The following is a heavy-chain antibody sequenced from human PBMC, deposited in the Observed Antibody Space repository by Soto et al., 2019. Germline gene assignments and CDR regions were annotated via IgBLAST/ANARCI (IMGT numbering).Heavy chain of an antibody. CDR1: GGSISSGGYY. CDR3: AREGGGGWLDP. Sequence: QVQLQESGPGLVKPSQTLSLTCTVSGGSISSGGYYWSWIRQHPGKGLEWIGYIYYSGSTYYNPSLKSRVTTSVDTSKHQFSLKLSSVTAADTAVYYCAREGGGGWLDPWGQEPWLPSLQ. V-gene: IGHV4-31*03. CDR2: IYYSGST. D-gene: IGHD3-16*01. J-gene: IGHJ5*02.